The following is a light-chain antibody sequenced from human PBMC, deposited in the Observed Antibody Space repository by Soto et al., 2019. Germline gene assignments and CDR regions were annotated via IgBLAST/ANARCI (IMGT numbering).Light chain of an antibody. CDR1: SGDVGGYNF. Sequence: QSVLTQPPSASGSPGQSVTISCTGTSGDVGGYNFVSWYQQHPGKAPKFMIYEVSKRPSGVPVRFSGSKSGNTASLTVSGLQAEDEADYYCSSYAGGIKWVFGGGTKLTVL. J-gene: IGLJ3*02. V-gene: IGLV2-8*01. CDR2: EVS. CDR3: SSYAGGIKWV.